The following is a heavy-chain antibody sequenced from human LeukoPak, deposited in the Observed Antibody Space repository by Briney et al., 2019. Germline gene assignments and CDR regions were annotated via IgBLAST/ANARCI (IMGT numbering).Heavy chain of an antibody. CDR2: IYYSGRD. D-gene: IGHD3-22*01. Sequence: PSETLSLTCTVSGAFISSSSYYWGWIRQAPGKGLEWIGEIYYSGRDYNNPSLKSRVTLSIDTSKNQLSLDLTSVTAADTAVYYCARRRYYDSTGYLDWGQGTLVAVSS. V-gene: IGHV4-39*01. J-gene: IGHJ1*01. CDR3: ARRRYYDSTGYLD. CDR1: GAFISSSSYY.